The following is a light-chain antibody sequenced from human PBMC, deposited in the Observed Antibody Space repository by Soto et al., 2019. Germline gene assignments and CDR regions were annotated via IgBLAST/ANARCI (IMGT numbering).Light chain of an antibody. CDR1: SSDIGTYNR. CDR2: EVS. Sequence: QSALTQPASVSGSPGQSITISCTGTSSDIGTYNRVSWYQQNPGKAPKLLIYEVSNRPLGVSNRFSGSKSGHTASLTISGLQAEDETDYYCCSFTTISTYVFGTGTKVTVL. J-gene: IGLJ1*01. CDR3: CSFTTISTYV. V-gene: IGLV2-14*01.